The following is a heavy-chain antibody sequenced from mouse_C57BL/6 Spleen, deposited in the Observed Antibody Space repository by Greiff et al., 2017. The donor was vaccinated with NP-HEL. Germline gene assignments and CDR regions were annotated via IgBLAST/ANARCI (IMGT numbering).Heavy chain of an antibody. CDR3: ARSRADGTGYFDY. V-gene: IGHV1-64*01. CDR2: IHPNSGST. J-gene: IGHJ2*01. D-gene: IGHD2-1*01. Sequence: QVQLQQPGAELVKPGASVKLSCKASGYTFTSYWMHWVKQRPGQGLEWIGMIHPNSGSTNYNEKFKSKATLTVDKSSSTAYMQLSSLTSEDSAVYYCARSRADGTGYFDYWGQGTTLTVSS. CDR1: GYTFTSYW.